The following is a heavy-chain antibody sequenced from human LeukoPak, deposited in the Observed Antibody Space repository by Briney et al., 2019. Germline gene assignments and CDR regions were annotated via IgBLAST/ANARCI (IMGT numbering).Heavy chain of an antibody. CDR1: GYSISSYY. Sequence: PSETLSLSCTVSGYSISSYYWSWIRQPAGKGLEWIGRIYTSGSTNYNPSLKSRVTMSVDTSKNQFSLKLSSVTAADTAVYYCASTTVTSGAEYFQHWGQGTLVTVSS. CDR2: IYTSGST. J-gene: IGHJ1*01. D-gene: IGHD4-17*01. CDR3: ASTTVTSGAEYFQH. V-gene: IGHV4-4*07.